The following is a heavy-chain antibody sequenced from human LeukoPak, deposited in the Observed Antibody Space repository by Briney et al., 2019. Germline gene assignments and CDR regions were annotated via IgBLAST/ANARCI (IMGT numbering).Heavy chain of an antibody. D-gene: IGHD3-22*01. V-gene: IGHV4-34*01. Sequence: SETLSLTCAVYGGPFSGYYWSWIRQPPGKGLEWIGEINHSGSTNYNPSLKSRVAISVDTSKNQFSLKLSSVTAADTAVYYCARGKGLLNYYYYYYMDVWGKGTTVTVSS. J-gene: IGHJ6*03. CDR3: ARGKGLLNYYYYYYMDV. CDR1: GGPFSGYY. CDR2: INHSGST.